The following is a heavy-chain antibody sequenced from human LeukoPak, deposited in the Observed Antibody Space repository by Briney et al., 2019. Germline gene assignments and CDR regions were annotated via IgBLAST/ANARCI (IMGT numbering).Heavy chain of an antibody. CDR1: GYTFTGYY. Sequence: ASVKVSCKASGYTFTGYYIHWVRQAPGQGLEWMGWISPNSGVTNYAQKFQDRVTMTRDTSINTAYMEVTRLTPDDTAMFYCARALGDYHETSVFQAYWGQGTLVTVSS. V-gene: IGHV1-2*02. CDR3: ARALGDYHETSVFQAY. CDR2: ISPNSGVT. D-gene: IGHD3-22*01. J-gene: IGHJ4*02.